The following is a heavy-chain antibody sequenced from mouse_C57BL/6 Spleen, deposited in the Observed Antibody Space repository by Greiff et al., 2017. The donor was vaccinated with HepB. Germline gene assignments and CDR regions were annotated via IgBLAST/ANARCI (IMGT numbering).Heavy chain of an antibody. CDR3: ARKLHYFDY. Sequence: EVKLMESGGGLVKPGGSLKLSCAASGFTFSDYGMHWVRQAPEKGLEWVAYISSGSSTIYYADTVKGRFTISRDNAKNTLILQMTSLRSEDTAMYYCARKLHYFDYWGQGTTLTVSS. J-gene: IGHJ2*01. CDR1: GFTFSDYG. V-gene: IGHV5-17*01. CDR2: ISSGSSTI.